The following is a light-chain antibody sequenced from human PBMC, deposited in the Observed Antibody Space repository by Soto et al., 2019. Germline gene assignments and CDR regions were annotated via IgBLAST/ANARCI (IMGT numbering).Light chain of an antibody. V-gene: IGLV2-14*01. Sequence: QSVLTQPASVSGSPGQSITISCTGTNSNVGGYNYVSWFQQLPGKASNLMIYDVSNRPSGVFNRFSGSKFGNTASLSISGLQAEDEADYYCSSYTSSSTLAVFGTGTKVTVL. J-gene: IGLJ1*01. CDR2: DVS. CDR1: NSNVGGYNY. CDR3: SSYTSSSTLAV.